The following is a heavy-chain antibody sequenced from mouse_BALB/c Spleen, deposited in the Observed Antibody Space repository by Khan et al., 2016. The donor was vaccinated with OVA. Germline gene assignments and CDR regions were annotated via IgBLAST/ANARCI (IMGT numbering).Heavy chain of an antibody. Sequence: QVQLKQSGPGLAAPSHSLSITCTISGFSLTNYGVHWVRQPPGKGLEWLGLIWRDGSSTYNSALKSRLSISKDNSTCHAFLKINSLQTDDTDMYYSDRQPYYHYYILDYWGQGTSVTVSA. CDR1: GFSLTNYG. CDR3: DRQPYYHYYILDY. D-gene: IGHD2-10*01. CDR2: IWRDGSS. V-gene: IGHV2-6-1*01. J-gene: IGHJ4*01.